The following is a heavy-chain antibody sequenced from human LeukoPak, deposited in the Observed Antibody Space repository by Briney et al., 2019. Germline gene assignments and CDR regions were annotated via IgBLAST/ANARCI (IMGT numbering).Heavy chain of an antibody. V-gene: IGHV4-59*12. CDR2: IHYSGST. D-gene: IGHD5-18*01. Sequence: LETLSLTCTVSGGSISSYYWSWIRQPPGKGLEWIGYIHYSGSTNYNPSLKSRVTISVDTSKNQFSLKLSSVTAADTAVYYCARDSYGDFDYWGQGTLVTVSS. CDR1: GGSISSYY. J-gene: IGHJ4*02. CDR3: ARDSYGDFDY.